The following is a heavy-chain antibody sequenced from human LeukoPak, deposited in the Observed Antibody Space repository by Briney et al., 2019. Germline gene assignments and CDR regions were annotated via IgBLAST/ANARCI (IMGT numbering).Heavy chain of an antibody. D-gene: IGHD6-19*01. Sequence: ASVKVSCKASGYTYTSYGISWVRQAPGQGLEWMGWISAYNGNTNYAQKLQGRVTMTTDTSTSTAYMELRSLRSDDTAMYYCARAAVAVNFDYWGQGTLVTVSS. V-gene: IGHV1-18*01. CDR3: ARAAVAVNFDY. CDR2: ISAYNGNT. J-gene: IGHJ4*02. CDR1: GYTYTSYG.